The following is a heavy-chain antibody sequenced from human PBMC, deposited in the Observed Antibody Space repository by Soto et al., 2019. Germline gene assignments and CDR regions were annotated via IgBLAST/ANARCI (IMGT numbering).Heavy chain of an antibody. CDR3: ATVVPTIFGVVIKGWFDP. V-gene: IGHV1-24*01. D-gene: IGHD3-3*01. J-gene: IGHJ5*02. CDR2: FDPEDGET. Sequence: ASVKVSCKVSGYTLTELSMHWVRQAPGKGLEWMGGFDPEDGETIYAQKFQGRVTVTEDTSTDTAYMELSSLRSEDTAVYYCATVVPTIFGVVIKGWFDPWGQGTLVTVSS. CDR1: GYTLTELS.